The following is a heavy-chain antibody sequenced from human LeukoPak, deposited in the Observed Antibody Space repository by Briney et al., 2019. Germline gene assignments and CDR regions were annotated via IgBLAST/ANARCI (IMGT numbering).Heavy chain of an antibody. J-gene: IGHJ5*02. Sequence: GASVKVSCKASGGTFSSYAISWVRQVPGQGLEWMGGIIPIFGTANYAQKFQGRVTITADESTSTAYMELSSLRSEDTAVYYCATTYYYGSGSHEGYSWFDPWGQGTLVTVSS. D-gene: IGHD3-10*01. CDR3: ATTYYYGSGSHEGYSWFDP. CDR2: IIPIFGTA. CDR1: GGTFSSYA. V-gene: IGHV1-69*13.